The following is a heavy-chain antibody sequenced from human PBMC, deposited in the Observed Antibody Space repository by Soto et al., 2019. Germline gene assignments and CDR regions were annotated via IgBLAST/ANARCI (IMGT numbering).Heavy chain of an antibody. CDR1: GFTFSTYI. J-gene: IGHJ6*02. D-gene: IGHD2-2*02. V-gene: IGHV3-21*01. CDR2: ISSRSDI. Sequence: GGSLRLSCVGSGFTFSTYIINWVRQSPGKGLEWVSSISSRSDIYYADSVKGRFTISRDNAKNSVSLQMNSLRAEDTAVYYCAREYTAWPLAYGLDVWGQGTTVTVSS. CDR3: AREYTAWPLAYGLDV.